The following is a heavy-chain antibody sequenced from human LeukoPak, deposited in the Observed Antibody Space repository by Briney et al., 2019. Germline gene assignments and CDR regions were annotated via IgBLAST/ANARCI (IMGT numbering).Heavy chain of an antibody. D-gene: IGHD1-7*01. V-gene: IGHV3-7*01. CDR3: AREVDWNYEVY. Sequence: GGSLRLSCSASGFTFSNYWTSWVRQAPGKGLEWVANIKQDGSEKYYVNSVKGRFTISRDNAKNSLYLQMNSLRAEDTAIYFCAREVDWNYEVYWGQGTLVTVSS. CDR1: GFTFSNYW. CDR2: IKQDGSEK. J-gene: IGHJ4*02.